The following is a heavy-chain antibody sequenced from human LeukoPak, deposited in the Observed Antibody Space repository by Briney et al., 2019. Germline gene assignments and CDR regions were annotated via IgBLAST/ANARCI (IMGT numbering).Heavy chain of an antibody. CDR1: GGTISSYA. J-gene: IGHJ4*02. CDR2: IIPIFGTA. D-gene: IGHD6-6*01. CDR3: ATQYSSSSSLEDY. V-gene: IGHV1-69*05. Sequence: SVKVSCKASGGTISSYAISWVRQAPGQGLEWMGRIIPIFGTANYAQKFQGRVTITTDGSTSTAYMELSSLRSEDTAVYYCATQYSSSSSLEDYWGQGTLVTVSS.